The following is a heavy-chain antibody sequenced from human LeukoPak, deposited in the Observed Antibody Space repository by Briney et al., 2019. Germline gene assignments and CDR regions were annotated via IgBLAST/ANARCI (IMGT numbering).Heavy chain of an antibody. CDR2: INYSGNT. D-gene: IGHD2-15*01. V-gene: IGHV4-31*03. CDR1: GDSISSGDYY. J-gene: IGHJ6*02. Sequence: PSETLSLTCIVSGDSISSGDYYWSWIRQHPGKGLEWIGYINYSGNTYYNAFLRSRVTISVDTSKNQFSLKLSSVTAADTAVCYCARYRPIVVVVAANYYYGMDVWGQGTTVTVSS. CDR3: ARYRPIVVVVAANYYYGMDV.